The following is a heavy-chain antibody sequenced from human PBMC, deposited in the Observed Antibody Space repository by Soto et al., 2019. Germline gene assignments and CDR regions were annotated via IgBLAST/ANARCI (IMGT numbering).Heavy chain of an antibody. Sequence: QVQLVQSGAEVKKPGASVKVSCKASGYTFTSYGISWVRQAPGQGLEWMGWISAYNGNTNYAQKLQGRVTMTTDTFTSTAYMELRSLRSDDTAVYYCAREGKQLGPDYYYYYGMDVWGQGTTVTVSS. D-gene: IGHD6-6*01. CDR3: AREGKQLGPDYYYYYGMDV. V-gene: IGHV1-18*01. J-gene: IGHJ6*02. CDR1: GYTFTSYG. CDR2: ISAYNGNT.